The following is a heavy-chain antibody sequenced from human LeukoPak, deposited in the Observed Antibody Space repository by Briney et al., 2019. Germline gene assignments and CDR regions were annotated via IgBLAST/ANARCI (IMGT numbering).Heavy chain of an antibody. CDR2: ISGSGGST. V-gene: IGHV3-23*01. Sequence: PGGSLRLSCAASGFTFSSYAMSWVRQAPGKGLEWVSVISGSGGSTYYADSVKGRFTISRDNSKNTLYLQMNSLRAEDTAVYYCAMLPEYYFDYWGQGTLVTVSS. J-gene: IGHJ4*02. CDR3: AMLPEYYFDY. CDR1: GFTFSSYA.